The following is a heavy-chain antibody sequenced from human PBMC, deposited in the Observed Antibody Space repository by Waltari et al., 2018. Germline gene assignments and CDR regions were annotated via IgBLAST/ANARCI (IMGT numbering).Heavy chain of an antibody. Sequence: QVQLVESGGGVVQPGWSLRLSRAASGFDFGGVVMHWVRQAPGKGLEWVAVIWYDGRYEYYADSVKGRFTISRDNSKDTLYLQMNSLRAEDTAVYYCARDFASTYFFDYWGQGTLVTVSS. V-gene: IGHV3-33*01. CDR1: GFDFGGVV. CDR3: ARDFASTYFFDY. J-gene: IGHJ4*02. CDR2: IWYDGRYE.